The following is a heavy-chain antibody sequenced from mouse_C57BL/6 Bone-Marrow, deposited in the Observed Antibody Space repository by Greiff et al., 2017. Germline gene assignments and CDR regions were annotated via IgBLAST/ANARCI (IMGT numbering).Heavy chain of an antibody. J-gene: IGHJ4*01. D-gene: IGHD1-1*01. CDR1: GFTFSDYG. CDR2: ISNLAYSI. V-gene: IGHV5-15*04. Sequence: EVMLVESGGGLVQPGGSLKLSCAASGFTFSDYGMAWVRQAPRKGPEWVAFISNLAYSIYYADTVTGRFTLSRENAKNTLYLEMSSLRSEDTAMYYGERQSYYYGSRGYARDYWGQGTSVTVSS. CDR3: ERQSYYYGSRGYARDY.